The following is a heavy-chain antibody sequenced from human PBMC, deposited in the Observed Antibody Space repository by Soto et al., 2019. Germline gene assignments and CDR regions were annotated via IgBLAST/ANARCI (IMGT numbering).Heavy chain of an antibody. V-gene: IGHV4-4*07. J-gene: IGHJ4*02. Sequence: SETLSLTCTVSGASITGSFFWSWIRHPTGKVLEWIGRFSLSGTTNYNPSLRSRVTMSADVSKNQFSLRLTSVTAADTALYYCARGMTPPGAPAWYYFDSWGQGTLVTVSS. D-gene: IGHD2-8*02. CDR3: ARGMTPPGAPAWYYFDS. CDR1: GASITGSFF. CDR2: FSLSGTT.